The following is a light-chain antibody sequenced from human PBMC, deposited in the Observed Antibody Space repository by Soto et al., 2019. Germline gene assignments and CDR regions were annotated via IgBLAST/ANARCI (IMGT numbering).Light chain of an antibody. CDR1: QDISTW. Sequence: DIQMTQSPSSVSAGVGDRVTITCRASQDISTWLAWYQQKPGKAPKLLIYAASILQSGVPSRFGGSGSGTDFTLTISSLQPEDFGTYYCQQANRFPHTFGGGTKLEI. CDR2: AAS. V-gene: IGKV1-12*01. CDR3: QQANRFPHT. J-gene: IGKJ4*01.